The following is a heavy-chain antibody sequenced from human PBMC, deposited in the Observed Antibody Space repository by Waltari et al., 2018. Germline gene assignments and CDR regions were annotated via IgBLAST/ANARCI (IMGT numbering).Heavy chain of an antibody. CDR2: IYYSGST. Sequence: QLQLQESGPGLVKPSETLSLTCTVSGGSISSSSYYWGWIRQPPGKGLEWIGSIYYSGSTYYNPSLKSRVTISVDTSKNQFSLKLSSVTAADTAVYYCARDGGSGSYRDAFDIWGQGTMVTVSS. J-gene: IGHJ3*02. D-gene: IGHD3-10*01. CDR3: ARDGGSGSYRDAFDI. CDR1: GGSISSSSYY. V-gene: IGHV4-39*07.